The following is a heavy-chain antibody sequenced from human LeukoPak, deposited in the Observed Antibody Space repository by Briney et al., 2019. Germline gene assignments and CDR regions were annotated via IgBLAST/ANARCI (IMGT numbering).Heavy chain of an antibody. CDR2: IIPIFGTA. CDR3: ARGLIAVAGGRDFDY. D-gene: IGHD6-19*01. Sequence: GASVKVSCKASGGTVSSYAISWVRQAPGQGLEWMGGIIPIFGTANYAQKFQGRVTITADESTSTAYMELSSLRSEDTAVYYCARGLIAVAGGRDFDYWGQGTLVTVSS. CDR1: GGTVSSYA. V-gene: IGHV1-69*13. J-gene: IGHJ4*02.